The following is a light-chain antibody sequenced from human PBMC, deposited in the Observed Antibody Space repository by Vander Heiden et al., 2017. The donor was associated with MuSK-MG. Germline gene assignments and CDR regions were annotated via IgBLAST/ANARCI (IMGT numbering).Light chain of an antibody. CDR1: QSISSY. CDR3: QQSDSTPYT. CDR2: AAS. V-gene: IGKV1-39*01. J-gene: IGKJ2*01. Sequence: DIQMTQSQSSLSASVGDRVTITCRASQSISSYLNWYQQKPGKAPKLLIYAASSLQSGVPSRFSGSGSGTDFTLTISSLQPEDFATYYCQQSDSTPYTFGQGTKLEIK.